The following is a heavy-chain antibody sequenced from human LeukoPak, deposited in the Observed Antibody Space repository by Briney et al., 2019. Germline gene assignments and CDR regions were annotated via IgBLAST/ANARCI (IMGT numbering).Heavy chain of an antibody. V-gene: IGHV1-69*13. CDR3: ATPLDYYDSSGHHQGGD. Sequence: SVKVSCKASGGTFSSYAISWVRQAPGQGLEWMGGIIPIFGTANYAQKFQGRVTITADESTSTAYMELSSLRSEDTALYYCATPLDYYDSSGHHQGGDWGQGTLVTASS. CDR2: IIPIFGTA. CDR1: GGTFSSYA. J-gene: IGHJ4*02. D-gene: IGHD3-22*01.